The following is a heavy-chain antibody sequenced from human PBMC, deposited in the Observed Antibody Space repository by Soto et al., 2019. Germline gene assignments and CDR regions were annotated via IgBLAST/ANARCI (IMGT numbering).Heavy chain of an antibody. CDR3: AKDYCSSTSCHLDY. Sequence: GGSLRLSCAASGFTFSSYGMHWVRQAPGKGLEWVAVISYDGSNKYYADSVKGRFTICRDNSKNTLYLQMNSLRAEDTAVYYCAKDYCSSTSCHLDYWGQGTLVTVSS. CDR1: GFTFSSYG. V-gene: IGHV3-30*18. D-gene: IGHD2-2*01. J-gene: IGHJ4*02. CDR2: ISYDGSNK.